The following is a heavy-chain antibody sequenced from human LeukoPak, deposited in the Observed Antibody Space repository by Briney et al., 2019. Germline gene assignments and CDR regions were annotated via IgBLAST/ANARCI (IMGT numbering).Heavy chain of an antibody. J-gene: IGHJ4*02. V-gene: IGHV3-7*01. D-gene: IGHD3-22*01. CDR1: GFTFSSYW. Sequence: GGSLRLSCAASGFTFSSYWMSWVRQAPGKGLEWVANIKQDGSEKYYVDSVKGRFTVSRDNAKNSLYLQMNSLGVEDTAMYYCAPICSSGNCFQTHFDYWGQGTLVTVSS. CDR2: IKQDGSEK. CDR3: APICSSGNCFQTHFDY.